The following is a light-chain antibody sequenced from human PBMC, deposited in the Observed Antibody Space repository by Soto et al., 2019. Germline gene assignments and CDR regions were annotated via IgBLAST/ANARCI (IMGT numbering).Light chain of an antibody. CDR1: SFNIGSNY. Sequence: QSVLTQPPSASETPGQRVTISCSGSSFNIGSNYVYWYQQLPGTAPKLLIYKNNQRPSGVPDRFSGSKSGTSASLAISGLRSEDEADYYCAAWDDSLSGHVVFGGGTKLTVL. V-gene: IGLV1-47*01. CDR2: KNN. J-gene: IGLJ2*01. CDR3: AAWDDSLSGHVV.